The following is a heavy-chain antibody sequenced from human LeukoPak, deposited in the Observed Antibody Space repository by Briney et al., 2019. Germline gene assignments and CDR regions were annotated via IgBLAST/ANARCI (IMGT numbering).Heavy chain of an antibody. CDR2: ISYDGSNK. Sequence: AMHWVRQAPGKGLEWVAVISYDGSNKYYADSVKGRFTISRDNSKNTLYLQMNSLRAEDTAVYYCARGGYRIYYGMDVWGQGTTVTVSS. CDR1: A. CDR3: ARGGYRIYYGMDV. J-gene: IGHJ6*02. V-gene: IGHV3-30*04. D-gene: IGHD5-12*01.